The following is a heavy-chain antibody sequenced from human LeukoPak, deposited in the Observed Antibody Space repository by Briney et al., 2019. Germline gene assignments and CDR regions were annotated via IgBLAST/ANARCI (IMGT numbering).Heavy chain of an antibody. CDR1: GDSISRSDSY. D-gene: IGHD3-22*01. CDR3: VRRRYYDGSGYLE. J-gene: IGHJ1*01. V-gene: IGHV4-39*01. CDR2: IYYSGRT. Sequence: PSETLSLTCSVSGDSISRSDSYWDWIRQPPGKGLEWIGTIYYSGRTYYSPSLKSRVAMSVDASNNQFSLNLRSVTAADTAVYYCVRRRYYDGSGYLEWGQGTLLSVSS.